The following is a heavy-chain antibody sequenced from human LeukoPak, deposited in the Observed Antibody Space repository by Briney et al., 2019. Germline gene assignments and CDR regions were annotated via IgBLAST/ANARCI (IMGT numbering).Heavy chain of an antibody. V-gene: IGHV4-61*02. CDR3: ARDYAWYGDYTRGNWFDP. D-gene: IGHD4-17*01. CDR1: GGSISSSSYY. J-gene: IGHJ5*02. CDR2: IYTSGST. Sequence: SETLSLTCTVSGGSISSSSYYWSWIRQPAGKGLEWIGRIYTSGSTNYNPSLKSRVTMSVDTSKNQFSLKLSSVTAADTAVYYCARDYAWYGDYTRGNWFDPWGQGTLVTVSS.